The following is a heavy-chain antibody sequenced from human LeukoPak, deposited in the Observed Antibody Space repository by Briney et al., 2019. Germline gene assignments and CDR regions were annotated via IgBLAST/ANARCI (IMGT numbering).Heavy chain of an antibody. Sequence: SQTLSLTCTVSGGSISSYYWSWIRQPPGKGLEWIGYIYYSGSTNYNPSLKSRVTISVDTSKNQFSLKLSSVTAADTAVYYCARGCGSYISLCYWGQGTLVTVSS. CDR2: IYYSGST. D-gene: IGHD1-26*01. V-gene: IGHV4-59*01. CDR3: ARGCGSYISLCY. J-gene: IGHJ4*02. CDR1: GGSISSYY.